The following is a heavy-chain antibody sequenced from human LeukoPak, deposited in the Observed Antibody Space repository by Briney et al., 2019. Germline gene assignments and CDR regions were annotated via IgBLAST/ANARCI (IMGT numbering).Heavy chain of an antibody. CDR2: INHSGST. Sequence: NPSETLSLTCAVYGGSFSGYYWSWIRQPPGKGLEWIGEINHSGSTNYNPSLKSRVTISVDTSKNQFSLKLSSVTAADTAVYYCARGPLLGCSGGSCYLDWFDPWGQGTLVTVSS. D-gene: IGHD2-15*01. V-gene: IGHV4-34*01. J-gene: IGHJ5*02. CDR3: ARGPLLGCSGGSCYLDWFDP. CDR1: GGSFSGYY.